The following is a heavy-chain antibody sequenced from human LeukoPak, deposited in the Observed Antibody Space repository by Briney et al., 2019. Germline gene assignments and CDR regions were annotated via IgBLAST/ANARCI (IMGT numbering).Heavy chain of an antibody. CDR1: GYTFTGHY. Sequence: GASVKVSCKASGYTFTGHYMHWVRQAPGQGLKWMGWINSDSGGTKYAQKFQGSVIMTRVTSISTAYMELSRLKSDDTAVYYCARGRVHSWSDAFDIWGQGTTVTVSS. V-gene: IGHV1-2*02. D-gene: IGHD1-1*01. CDR3: ARGRVHSWSDAFDI. CDR2: INSDSGGT. J-gene: IGHJ3*02.